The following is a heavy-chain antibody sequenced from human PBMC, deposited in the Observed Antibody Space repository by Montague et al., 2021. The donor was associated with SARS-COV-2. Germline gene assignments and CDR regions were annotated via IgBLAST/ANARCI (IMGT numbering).Heavy chain of an antibody. D-gene: IGHD3-10*01. J-gene: IGHJ6*03. V-gene: IGHV4-34*01. CDR3: ARLRDGVVPSPILGVGPYYSYYYMDV. CDR2: ISHGGST. CDR1: GTSFSGYY. Sequence: SETLSLTCAVHGTSFSGYYWDWIRQPPGKGLEWIGEISHGGSTKYSPSLKSRLTISADTSKNQFSLKLTSVAAADTAVYCCARLRDGVVPSPILGVGPYYSYYYMDVWGGGTTVTVSS.